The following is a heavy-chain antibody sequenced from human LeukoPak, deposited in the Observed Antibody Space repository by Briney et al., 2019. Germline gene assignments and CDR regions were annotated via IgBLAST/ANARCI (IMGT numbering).Heavy chain of an antibody. V-gene: IGHV3-7*01. CDR1: GFTHSNYR. D-gene: IGHD6-6*01. CDR3: ARWATSFDL. Sequence: GGSVSLSCAASGFTHSNYRVGWVRQAPGKGLEWVANIKQDGSEKYYVDSVTGRFTISRDNAHNSLYLQMNSLRAEDTAVYYCARWATSFDLWGQGTLVTVSS. J-gene: IGHJ4*02. CDR2: IKQDGSEK.